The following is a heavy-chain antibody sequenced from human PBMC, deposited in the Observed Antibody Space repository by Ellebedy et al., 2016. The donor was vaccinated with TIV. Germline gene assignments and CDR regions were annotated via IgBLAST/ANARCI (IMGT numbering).Heavy chain of an antibody. J-gene: IGHJ4*02. CDR2: ISAYNGNT. CDR1: GGTFSSYA. CDR3: ARDHAISFNWARSFFDY. V-gene: IGHV1-18*01. Sequence: ASVKVSCXASGGTFSSYAISWVRQAPGQGLEWMGWISAYNGNTNYAQKLQGRVTMTTDTSTSTAYMELRSLRSDDTAVYYCARDHAISFNWARSFFDYWGQGTLVTVSS. D-gene: IGHD1-1*01.